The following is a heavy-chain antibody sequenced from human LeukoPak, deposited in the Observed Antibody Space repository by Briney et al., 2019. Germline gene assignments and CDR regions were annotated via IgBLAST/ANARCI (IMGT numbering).Heavy chain of an antibody. CDR2: ISAYNGNT. CDR3: ARDGYYDSSGYSNWFDP. J-gene: IGHJ5*02. V-gene: IGHV1-18*01. CDR1: GYTFTSYG. Sequence: GASVKVSCKASGYTFTSYGISWVRQAPGQGLEWMGWISAYNGNTNYAQKLQGRVTMTTDTSTSTAYMELRSLRSDDTAVYYCARDGYYDSSGYSNWFDPWGQGTLVTVS. D-gene: IGHD3-22*01.